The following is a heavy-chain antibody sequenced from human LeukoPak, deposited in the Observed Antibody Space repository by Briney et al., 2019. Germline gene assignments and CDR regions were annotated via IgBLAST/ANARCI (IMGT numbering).Heavy chain of an antibody. J-gene: IGHJ4*02. V-gene: IGHV4-31*03. CDR3: ARGGMVRLGPFDY. CDR1: GGSISSGGYY. D-gene: IGHD4-23*01. Sequence: SQTLSLTCPVSGGSISSGGYYWSWIRQHPGKGLEWIGYIYYSGSTYYNPSLKSRVTISVDTSKNQFSLKLSSVTAADTAVYYCARGGMVRLGPFDYWGQGTLVTVSS. CDR2: IYYSGST.